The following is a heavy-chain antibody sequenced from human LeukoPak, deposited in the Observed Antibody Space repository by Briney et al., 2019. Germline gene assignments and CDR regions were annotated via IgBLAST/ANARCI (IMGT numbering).Heavy chain of an antibody. CDR2: IYYSGST. CDR1: GGSISSSSYY. V-gene: IGHV4-39*01. Sequence: SETLSLTCTVSGGSISSSSYYWGWIRQPPGKGLEWIGSIYYSGSTYYNPSLKSRVTISVDTSKNQFSLELSSVTAADTAVYYCASNPAGAADYWGQGTLVTVSS. CDR3: ASNPAGAADY. D-gene: IGHD6-13*01. J-gene: IGHJ4*02.